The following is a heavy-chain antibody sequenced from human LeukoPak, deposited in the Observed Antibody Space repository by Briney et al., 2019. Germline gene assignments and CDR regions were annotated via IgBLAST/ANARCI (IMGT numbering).Heavy chain of an antibody. Sequence: PSETLSLTCTVSGGSISSRTYFWGWIRQPPGKGLEWTGNIYYSSWSTYYNPSPKSRVTISVDTSKNQFSLKLSSVTAADTAVYYCASQVYCSAGSCYSNFWGQGTLVTVSS. CDR3: ASQVYCSAGSCYSNF. J-gene: IGHJ4*02. CDR1: GGSISSRTYF. D-gene: IGHD2-15*01. V-gene: IGHV4-39*01. CDR2: IYYSSWST.